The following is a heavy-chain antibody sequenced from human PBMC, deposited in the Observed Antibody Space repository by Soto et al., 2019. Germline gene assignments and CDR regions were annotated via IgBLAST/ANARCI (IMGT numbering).Heavy chain of an antibody. CDR2: ISYDGRNK. Sequence: VAVISYDGRNKYYADSVKGRLTISRDNSKNTVYVQMNSLGAEDTAVYYCARDFRYFDLWGPGTLVTVSS. V-gene: IGHV3-30*01. CDR3: ARDFRYFDL. J-gene: IGHJ2*01.